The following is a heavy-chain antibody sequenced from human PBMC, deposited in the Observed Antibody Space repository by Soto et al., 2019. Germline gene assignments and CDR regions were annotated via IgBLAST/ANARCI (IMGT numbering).Heavy chain of an antibody. V-gene: IGHV3-23*01. CDR2: ISGSGSGT. J-gene: IGHJ4*02. Sequence: EVQLLQSGGGLVQPGGSLRLSCAASGFTFSSYSIYWVRQAPGKGLEWVSGISGSGSGTYYADSVKGRFTISRDNSRNQRYLQMNSLRVEDTAVYYCAKGSSVYYDTFDYWGQGTLVTVSS. D-gene: IGHD3-22*01. CDR3: AKGSSVYYDTFDY. CDR1: GFTFSSYS.